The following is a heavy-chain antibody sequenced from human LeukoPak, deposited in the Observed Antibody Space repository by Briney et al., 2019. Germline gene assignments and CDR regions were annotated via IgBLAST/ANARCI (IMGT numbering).Heavy chain of an antibody. Sequence: PSETLSLTCTVSGGSISSHYWSWVRQTPGKGLVWIGHIYHSGNTKYNSALKGRVTISDDASKNQFSLRLSSVTAADTAVYFCARGYDFWSGVMSDAFDIWGRGTKVTVAS. V-gene: IGHV4-59*11. CDR2: IYHSGNT. D-gene: IGHD3-3*01. J-gene: IGHJ3*02. CDR1: GGSISSHY. CDR3: ARGYDFWSGVMSDAFDI.